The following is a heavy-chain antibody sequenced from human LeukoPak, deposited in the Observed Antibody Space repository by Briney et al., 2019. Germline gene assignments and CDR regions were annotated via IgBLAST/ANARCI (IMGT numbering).Heavy chain of an antibody. Sequence: GGSLRLSCAASGVTVSSDYMSWVRQAPGKGLEWVSVIYSGGITYYADSVKGRFTISRDNSKNTLYLQMNSLRTEDTAVFYCARDFVSASFDYWGQGTQVTVSS. CDR1: GVTVSSDY. V-gene: IGHV3-66*01. J-gene: IGHJ4*02. CDR2: IYSGGIT. CDR3: ARDFVSASFDY. D-gene: IGHD2-15*01.